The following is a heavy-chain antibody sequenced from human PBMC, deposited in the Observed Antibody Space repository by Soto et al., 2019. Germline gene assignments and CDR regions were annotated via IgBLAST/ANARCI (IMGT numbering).Heavy chain of an antibody. D-gene: IGHD5-12*01. CDR2: IYHSENT. V-gene: IGHV4-30-2*01. CDR1: GGSIISGGYS. Sequence: PSETLSLTCAVSGGSIISGGYSWSWIRQPPGKGLEWIGYIYHSENTYYNPSLMSRVTISVDTSKNQFSLKLSSVTAADTAVYYCATPRDNIVATMDFDYWGQGTLVTVSS. J-gene: IGHJ4*02. CDR3: ATPRDNIVATMDFDY.